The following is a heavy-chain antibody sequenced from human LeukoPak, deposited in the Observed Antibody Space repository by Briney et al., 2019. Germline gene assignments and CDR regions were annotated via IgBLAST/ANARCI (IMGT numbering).Heavy chain of an antibody. V-gene: IGHV3-9*03. J-gene: IGHJ4*02. CDR2: ISWNSGSI. CDR3: TKDIGYSSSWYGLDY. D-gene: IGHD6-13*01. CDR1: GFTFINYW. Sequence: GGSLRLSCAASGFTFINYWMHWVRQAPGKGLEWVSGISWNSGSIGYADSVKGRFTISRDNAKNSLYLQMNSLRAEDMALYYCTKDIGYSSSWYGLDYWGQGTLVTVSS.